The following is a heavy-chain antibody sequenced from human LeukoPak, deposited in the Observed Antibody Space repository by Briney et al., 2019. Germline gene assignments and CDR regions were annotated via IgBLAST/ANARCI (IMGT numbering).Heavy chain of an antibody. CDR2: ISSSGSTI. D-gene: IGHD4-23*01. J-gene: IGHJ4*02. Sequence: GGSLRLSCAASGFTFSSYEMNWVRQAPGKGLEWVSYISSSGSTIYYADSVKGRFTISRDNAKNSLYLQMNSLRAEDTAVYYCARGTAVSDFDSWGQGTLVTVSS. CDR1: GFTFSSYE. CDR3: ARGTAVSDFDS. V-gene: IGHV3-48*03.